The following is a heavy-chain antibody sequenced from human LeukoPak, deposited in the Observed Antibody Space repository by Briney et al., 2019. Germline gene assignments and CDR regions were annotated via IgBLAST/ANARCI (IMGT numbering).Heavy chain of an antibody. CDR1: GYTFTSYG. V-gene: IGHV1-18*01. J-gene: IGHJ4*02. CDR2: ISASNGNT. Sequence: ASVKVSCKASGYTFTSYGINWVRQAPGQGLQWLGWISASNGNTNYAQKFRDRVTMSTDTSTGTAYLDVRSLTSDDTAVYYCARDHSNWNYAPDFWGQGTLVIVFS. D-gene: IGHD1-1*01. CDR3: ARDHSNWNYAPDF.